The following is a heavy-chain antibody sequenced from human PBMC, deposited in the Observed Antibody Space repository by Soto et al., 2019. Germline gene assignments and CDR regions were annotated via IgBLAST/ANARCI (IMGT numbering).Heavy chain of an antibody. V-gene: IGHV4-59*01. CDR3: ARSSCSSTSCYLHYIDY. CDR1: GGSISRYY. CDR2: IYYSGSP. J-gene: IGHJ4*02. D-gene: IGHD2-2*01. Sequence: QVQLQESGPGLVKPSETLSLTCTVSGGSISRYYWSWIRQPPGKGLEWIGCIYYSGSPNYNPSLKSRLTISLDTSKSQFSLKLSSVTAADAAVYYCARSSCSSTSCYLHYIDYWGQGTLVTVSS.